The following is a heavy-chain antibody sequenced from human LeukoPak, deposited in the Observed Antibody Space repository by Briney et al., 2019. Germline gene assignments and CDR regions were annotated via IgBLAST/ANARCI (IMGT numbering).Heavy chain of an antibody. CDR2: INWNGGST. Sequence: GGSLRLSCAAPGFTFDNYGMSWVRQAPGKGLEWVSGINWNGGSTGYADSVKGRFTISRDNAKNSLYLQMNSLRAEDTALYYCARIDTYYYDSSGYYSAFDLWGQGTIVTVSS. J-gene: IGHJ3*01. D-gene: IGHD3-22*01. V-gene: IGHV3-20*04. CDR3: ARIDTYYYDSSGYYSAFDL. CDR1: GFTFDNYG.